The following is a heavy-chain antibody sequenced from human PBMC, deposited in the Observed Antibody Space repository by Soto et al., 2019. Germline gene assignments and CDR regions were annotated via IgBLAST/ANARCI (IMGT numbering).Heavy chain of an antibody. Sequence: QVQLVESGGGVVQPGRSLTVSCAASGISISTYAMHWVRHAPGKGLEWVAVISQDGSVKYYADSVKGRFTISRDNPKNTLLLQMNSLGADDTAVYYCAGRQQNYYYYGMDVWGQGTTVTVSS. CDR2: ISQDGSVK. CDR1: GISISTYA. V-gene: IGHV3-30*03. J-gene: IGHJ6*02. CDR3: AGRQQNYYYYGMDV. D-gene: IGHD6-13*01.